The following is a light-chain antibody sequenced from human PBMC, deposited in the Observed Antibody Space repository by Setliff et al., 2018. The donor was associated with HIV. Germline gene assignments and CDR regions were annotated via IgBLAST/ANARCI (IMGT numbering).Light chain of an antibody. V-gene: IGLV2-14*01. Sequence: QSVLTQPASVFGSPGQSITISCTGTSSDVGDYDFVSWFQQHPGKAPKLMIYEVSNRPSGVSNRFSGSKSGNTASLTISGLQAEDEADYYCNSYTGSSTGYVFGTGTKVTVL. CDR1: SSDVGDYDF. CDR3: NSYTGSSTGYV. CDR2: EVS. J-gene: IGLJ1*01.